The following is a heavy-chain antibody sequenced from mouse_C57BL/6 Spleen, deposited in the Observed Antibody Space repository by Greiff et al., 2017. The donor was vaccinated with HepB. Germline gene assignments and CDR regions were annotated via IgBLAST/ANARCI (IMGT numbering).Heavy chain of an antibody. CDR3: ARSGNDYGGY. Sequence: VQRVESGAELARPGASVKLSCKASGYTFTSYGISWVKQRTGQGLEWIGEIYPRSGNTYYNEKFKGKATLTADKSSSTAYMELRSLTSEDSAVYFCARSGNDYGGYWGQGTSVTVSS. J-gene: IGHJ4*01. CDR1: GYTFTSYG. D-gene: IGHD2-4*01. V-gene: IGHV1-81*01. CDR2: IYPRSGNT.